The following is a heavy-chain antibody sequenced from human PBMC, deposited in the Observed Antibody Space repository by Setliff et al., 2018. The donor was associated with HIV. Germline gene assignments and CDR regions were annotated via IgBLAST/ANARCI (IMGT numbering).Heavy chain of an antibody. J-gene: IGHJ6*03. CDR1: GASDISYIW. Sequence: SETLSLTCAVSGASDISYIWWSWVRQPPGKGLEWIGEVYHAGSTYYNPSLKSRVTLSVDTSENQYSLKLTSLIAADTAVYYCARSLAYCSGGGCSSGNYYYMDVWGKGTTVTVSS. V-gene: IGHV4-4*02. D-gene: IGHD2-15*01. CDR3: ARSLAYCSGGGCSSGNYYYMDV. CDR2: VYHAGST.